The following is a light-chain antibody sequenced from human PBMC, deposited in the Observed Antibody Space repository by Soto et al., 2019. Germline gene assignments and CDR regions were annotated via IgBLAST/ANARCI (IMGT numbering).Light chain of an antibody. J-gene: IGLJ3*02. V-gene: IGLV2-14*01. CDR1: SGDVGGYDY. Sequence: QSALTQPASVSGSPGQSITISCTGTSGDVGGYDYVSWYQHHPGKAPKLIIYEVDNRPSGVSNRFSGSKSGNTASLTISGLQAEDEADYYCNSYTRSSTLDLVFGGGTKRTVL. CDR3: NSYTRSSTLDLV. CDR2: EVD.